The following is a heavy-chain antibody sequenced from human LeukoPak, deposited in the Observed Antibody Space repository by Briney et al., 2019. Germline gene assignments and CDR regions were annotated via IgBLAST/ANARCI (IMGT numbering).Heavy chain of an antibody. CDR3: ARDHRGMVRGVITYYYYYMDV. CDR2: IYTSGST. Sequence: SQTLSLTCTVSGGSISSGSYYWSWIRQPAGKGLEWIGRIYTSGSTNYNPSLKSRVTISVGTSKNQFSLKLSSVTAADTAVYYCARDHRGMVRGVITYYYYYMDVWGKGTTVTISS. V-gene: IGHV4-61*02. CDR1: GGSISSGSYY. J-gene: IGHJ6*03. D-gene: IGHD3-10*01.